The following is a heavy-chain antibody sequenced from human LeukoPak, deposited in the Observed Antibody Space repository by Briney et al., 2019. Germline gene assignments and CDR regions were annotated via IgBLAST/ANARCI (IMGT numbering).Heavy chain of an antibody. J-gene: IGHJ4*02. CDR1: GFSFSSCW. CDR2: IKEDGSEK. CDR3: ARKDSSPRTFDY. Sequence: GGSVRLSCEASGFSFSSCWMSWVRQAPGKGLEWVANIKEDGSEKNYVDYVKGRFTITRDNAKNSLYLQMNSLRAEDTAVYYCARKDSSPRTFDYWGQGTLVTVSS. D-gene: IGHD3-22*01. V-gene: IGHV3-7*01.